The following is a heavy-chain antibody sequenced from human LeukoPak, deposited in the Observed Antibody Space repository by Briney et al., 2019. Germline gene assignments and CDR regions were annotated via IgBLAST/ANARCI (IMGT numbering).Heavy chain of an antibody. Sequence: GGSLRLSCAASGFTFSSYGMHWVRQAPGKGPEWVAVISYDGGNKYYADSVKGRFTISRDNSKNTLYLQMNSLRAEDTAVYYCAKSGTLYTAMAIRNLFDYWGQGTLVTVSS. V-gene: IGHV3-30*18. CDR2: ISYDGGNK. CDR3: AKSGTLYTAMAIRNLFDY. D-gene: IGHD5-18*01. J-gene: IGHJ4*02. CDR1: GFTFSSYG.